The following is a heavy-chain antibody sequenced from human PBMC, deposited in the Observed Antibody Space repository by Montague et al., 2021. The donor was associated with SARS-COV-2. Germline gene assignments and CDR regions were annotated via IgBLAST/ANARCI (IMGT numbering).Heavy chain of an antibody. J-gene: IGHJ6*03. CDR3: ARGGIAARLSYMDV. CDR2: ISSISSHT. V-gene: IGHV3-11*06. CDR1: GFAFSDYY. Sequence: SLRLSCAASGFAFSDYYMSWIRQAPGKGLEWVSYISSISSHTNYAASVKGRFTISRDNSKNTLYLQMNSLRAEDTAVYYCARGGIAARLSYMDVWGKGTTVTVSS. D-gene: IGHD6-6*01.